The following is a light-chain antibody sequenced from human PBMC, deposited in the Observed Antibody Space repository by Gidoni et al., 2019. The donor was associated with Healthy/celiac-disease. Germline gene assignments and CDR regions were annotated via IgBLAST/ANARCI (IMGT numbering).Light chain of an antibody. Sequence: SYKLTQPPSVSVSPGQTARITCAGDALPKQYAYWYQQKPGQAPVLVIYKDSERPSGIPERFSGSSSGTTVTLTSSGVQAEDEADYYCQSADSSGTYVFGTGTKVTVL. CDR1: ALPKQY. CDR3: QSADSSGTYV. V-gene: IGLV3-25*03. J-gene: IGLJ1*01. CDR2: KDS.